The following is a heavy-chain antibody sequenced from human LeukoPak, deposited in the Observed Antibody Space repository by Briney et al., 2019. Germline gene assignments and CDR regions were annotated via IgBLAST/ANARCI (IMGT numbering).Heavy chain of an antibody. CDR2: IRYDGSNK. J-gene: IGHJ4*02. V-gene: IGHV3-30*02. CDR3: AAPQRITMVRGVITCDY. Sequence: PGGSLRLSCATSGFTFSSYGMHWVRQAAGKGLEWVAFIRYDGSNKYYADSVKGRFTISRDNSKNTLYLQMNSLRAADTAVYYSAAPQRITMVRGVITCDYWGQGTLVTVSS. CDR1: GFTFSSYG. D-gene: IGHD3-10*01.